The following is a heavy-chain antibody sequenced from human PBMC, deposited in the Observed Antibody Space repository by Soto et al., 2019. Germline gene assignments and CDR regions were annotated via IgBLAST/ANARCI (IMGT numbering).Heavy chain of an antibody. J-gene: IGHJ6*02. D-gene: IGHD2-21*01. CDR1: GGTFSSYA. CDR3: ARGGGEGWGSSYYYGMDV. Sequence: QVQLVQSGAEVKKPGSSVKVYCKASGGTFSSYAISWVRQAPGQGLEWMGGIIPIFGTANYAQKFQGRVTITAAESTSTAYMELSRLRSEDTAVDYFARGGGEGWGSSYYYGMDVWGQGTTVTVSS. CDR2: IIPIFGTA. V-gene: IGHV1-69*01.